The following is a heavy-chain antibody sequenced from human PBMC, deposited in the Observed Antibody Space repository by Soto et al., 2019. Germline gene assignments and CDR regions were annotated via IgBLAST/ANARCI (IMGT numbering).Heavy chain of an antibody. CDR1: GFTFSSYA. CDR3: AKTGRERQSPYDYYYYMDV. V-gene: IGHV3-23*01. D-gene: IGHD1-26*01. CDR2: ISGSGGST. Sequence: GGSLRLSCAASGFTFSSYAMSWVRQAPGKGLEWVSAISGSGGSTYYADSVKGRFTISRDNSKNTLYLQMNSLRAEDTAVYYCAKTGRERQSPYDYYYYMDVWGKGTTVTVSS. J-gene: IGHJ6*03.